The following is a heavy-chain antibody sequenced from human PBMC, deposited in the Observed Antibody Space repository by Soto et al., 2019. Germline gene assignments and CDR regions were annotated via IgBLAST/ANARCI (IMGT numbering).Heavy chain of an antibody. CDR1: GGTFSSYA. D-gene: IGHD5-12*01. CDR2: IIPIFGTA. Sequence: SVKVSCKASGGTFSSYAISWVRQAPGQGLEWMGGIIPIFGTANYAQKFQGRVTITADESTSTAYMELSSLRSEDTAVYYCAREYGYSGYDFPDVFDIWGQGTMVTVSS. J-gene: IGHJ3*02. V-gene: IGHV1-69*13. CDR3: AREYGYSGYDFPDVFDI.